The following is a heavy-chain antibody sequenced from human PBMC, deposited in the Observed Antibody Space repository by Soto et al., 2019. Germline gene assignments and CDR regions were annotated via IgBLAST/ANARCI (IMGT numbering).Heavy chain of an antibody. J-gene: IGHJ4*02. D-gene: IGHD5-12*01. V-gene: IGHV3-49*03. CDR1: GFTFGDYG. CDR3: TRDSGFRDYFDY. CDR2: IRSNAYGGTT. Sequence: GGSLRLSCTASGFTFGDYGMSWFRQAPGKGLEWVSFIRSNAYGGTTEYAASVKGRFTISRDDSKSIAYLQMNSLKTEDTAVYYCTRDSGFRDYFDYWGQGTLVTVSS.